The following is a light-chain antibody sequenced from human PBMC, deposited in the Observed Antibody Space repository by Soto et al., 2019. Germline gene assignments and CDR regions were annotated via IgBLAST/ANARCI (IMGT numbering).Light chain of an antibody. CDR1: SSDIGDSNY. Sequence: LTQPASVSGSPGQSITISCTGTSSDIGDSNYVSWYQQHPGKAPKLVIYDVSNRPSGVSNRFSGSKSANTASLTISGLQAEDEADYYCSSFRSSSTSYVFGTGTKLTVL. CDR2: DVS. J-gene: IGLJ1*01. V-gene: IGLV2-14*03. CDR3: SSFRSSSTSYV.